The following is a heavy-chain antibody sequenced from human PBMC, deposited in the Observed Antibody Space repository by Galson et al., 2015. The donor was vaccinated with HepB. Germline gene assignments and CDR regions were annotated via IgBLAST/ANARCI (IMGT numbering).Heavy chain of an antibody. CDR2: FDPEDGET. Sequence: SVKVSCKVSGYTFTDYYMHWVQQAPGKGLEWMGGFDPEDGETIYAQKFQGRVTMTEDTSTDTAYMELSSLRSEDTAVYYCATFRGDYDFWSGLVYWGQGTLVTVSS. CDR3: ATFRGDYDFWSGLVY. D-gene: IGHD3-3*01. V-gene: IGHV1-24*01. CDR1: GYTFTDYY. J-gene: IGHJ4*02.